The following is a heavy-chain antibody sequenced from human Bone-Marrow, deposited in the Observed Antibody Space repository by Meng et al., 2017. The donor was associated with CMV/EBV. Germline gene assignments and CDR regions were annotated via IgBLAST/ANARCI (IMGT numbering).Heavy chain of an antibody. V-gene: IGHV4-61*01. CDR1: GVSVSSTSYY. D-gene: IGHD1-1*01. J-gene: IGHJ3*01. Sequence: GSLRLSCNVSGVSVSSTSYYWGWIRQPPGKGLEWIGYIYYSGTTSYKSSLKSRATIFIDTSKNQFSLQLTSVTAADTAVYYCARYGKAFDVWGQGTVVTV. CDR2: IYYSGTT. CDR3: ARYGKAFDV.